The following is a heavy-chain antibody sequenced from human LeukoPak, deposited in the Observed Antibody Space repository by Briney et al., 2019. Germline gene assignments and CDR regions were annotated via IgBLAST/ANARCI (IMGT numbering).Heavy chain of an antibody. CDR3: ARERTSGWDAFDT. J-gene: IGHJ5*02. CDR1: GFTFSTFW. Sequence: GGSLRLSCAASGFTFSTFWMHWVRQAPGKGLVWVSRINSVGSSTSYADSVKGRFTISRDNAKNTLYLQMNSLRAEDTAVYYCARERTSGWDAFDTWGQGTLVTVSS. V-gene: IGHV3-74*01. D-gene: IGHD6-19*01. CDR2: INSVGSST.